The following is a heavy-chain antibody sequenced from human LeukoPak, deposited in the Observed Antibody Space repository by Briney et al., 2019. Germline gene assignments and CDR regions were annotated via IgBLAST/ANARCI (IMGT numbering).Heavy chain of an antibody. J-gene: IGHJ5*02. CDR3: ARDYDFWSDKRGWFDP. CDR2: ISAYNGNT. V-gene: IGHV1-18*01. CDR1: GYTFTSYG. D-gene: IGHD3-3*01. Sequence: ASVKVSCKASGYTFTSYGISWVRQAPGQGLEWVGWISAYNGNTNYAQKLQGRVTMTTDTSTSTAYMELRSLRSDDTAVYYCARDYDFWSDKRGWFDPWGQGTLVTVSS.